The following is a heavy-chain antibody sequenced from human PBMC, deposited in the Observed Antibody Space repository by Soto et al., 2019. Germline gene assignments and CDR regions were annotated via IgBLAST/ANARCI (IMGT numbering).Heavy chain of an antibody. CDR3: STNYYDRSGYDNWFDP. Sequence: GGSLRLSCAASGFTFGSYTMSWFRQAPGKGLEWVGFIRSKAYGGTTEYAASVKGRFTISRDDSKSIAYLQMNSLKTEDTAMYYCSTNYYDRSGYDNWFDPWGQGTLVTVSS. D-gene: IGHD3-22*01. CDR1: GFTFGSYT. CDR2: IRSKAYGGTT. V-gene: IGHV3-49*03. J-gene: IGHJ5*02.